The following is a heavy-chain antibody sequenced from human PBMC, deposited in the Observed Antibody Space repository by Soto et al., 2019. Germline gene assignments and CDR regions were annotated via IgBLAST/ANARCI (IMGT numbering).Heavy chain of an antibody. D-gene: IGHD2-8*01. CDR1: GFTFDDYA. J-gene: IGHJ4*02. Sequence: GGSLRLSCAASGFTFDDYAMHWVRQAPGKGLEWVSGISWNSGSIGYADSVKGRFTISRDNAKNSLYLQMNSLRAEDTALYYCAKDDDYQRCTNGVCYYFDYWGQGTLVTVSS. V-gene: IGHV3-9*01. CDR2: ISWNSGSI. CDR3: AKDDDYQRCTNGVCYYFDY.